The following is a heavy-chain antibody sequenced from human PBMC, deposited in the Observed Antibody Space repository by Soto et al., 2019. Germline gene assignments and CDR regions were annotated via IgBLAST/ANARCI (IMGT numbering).Heavy chain of an antibody. CDR2: VNPNSGNT. V-gene: IGHV1-8*01. Sequence: QVQLVQSGAEVKKPGASVKVSCKASGYTFTSYDINWVRQATGQGLEWMGWVNPNSGNTGYAQKFQGRVTMTSNTSISTAYMELSSLRSEDTAVYYCARGQKITIFGVVIIPVYYSSSMDVWGKGTTVTVSS. CDR1: GYTFTSYD. CDR3: ARGQKITIFGVVIIPVYYSSSMDV. J-gene: IGHJ6*03. D-gene: IGHD3-3*01.